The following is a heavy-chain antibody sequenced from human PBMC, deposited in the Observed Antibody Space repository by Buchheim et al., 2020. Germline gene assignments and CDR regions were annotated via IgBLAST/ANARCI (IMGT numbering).Heavy chain of an antibody. D-gene: IGHD3-10*01. J-gene: IGHJ6*03. V-gene: IGHV3-48*01. CDR2: ISSSSSTI. CDR3: ARKGENGAKTYYYYYYYMDV. CDR1: GFTFSSYS. Sequence: EVQLVESGGGLVQPGGSLRLSCAASGFTFSSYSMNWVRQAPGKGLEWVSYISSSSSTIYYADSVKGRFTISRDNAKNSLYLQMNSLRAEDTAVYYCARKGENGAKTYYYYYYYMDVWGKGTT.